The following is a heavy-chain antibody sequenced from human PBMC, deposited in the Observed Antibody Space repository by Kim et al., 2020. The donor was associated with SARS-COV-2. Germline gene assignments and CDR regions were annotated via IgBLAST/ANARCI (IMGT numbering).Heavy chain of an antibody. J-gene: IGHJ6*02. D-gene: IGHD3-3*01. Sequence: GESLQISCKGSGYSFTSYWISWVRQMPGKGLEWMGRIDPSDSYTNYSPSFQGHVTISADKSISTAYLQWSSLKASDTAMYYCARHYYDFWSGTYYYYYGMDFWGQGTTVTSSS. V-gene: IGHV5-10-1*01. CDR3: ARHYYDFWSGTYYYYYGMDF. CDR1: GYSFTSYW. CDR2: IDPSDSYT.